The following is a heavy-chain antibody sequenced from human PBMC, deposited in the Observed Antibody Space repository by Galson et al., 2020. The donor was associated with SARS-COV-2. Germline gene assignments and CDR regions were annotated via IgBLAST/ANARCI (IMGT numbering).Heavy chain of an antibody. V-gene: IGHV2-5*01. CDR2: IYWTDAK. J-gene: IGHJ6*02. CDR3: AHRRGGSSSWYPNYYYYYGMYV. CDR1: GFSLSTSGVG. D-gene: IGHD6-13*01. Sequence: SGPTLVKPTQTLTLTCTFSGFSLSTSGVGVGWIRQPPGKALEWPALIYWTDAKRYSPSLKIRLPITKDTSKNQVVLTMTNMDPVDTATYYCAHRRGGSSSWYPNYYYYYGMYVWGQGTTVTVSS.